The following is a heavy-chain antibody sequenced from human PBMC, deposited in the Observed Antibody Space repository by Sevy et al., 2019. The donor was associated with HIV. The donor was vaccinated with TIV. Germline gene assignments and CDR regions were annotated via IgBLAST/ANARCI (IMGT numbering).Heavy chain of an antibody. Sequence: GGSLRLSCAVSGFTSSSAWMSCFRQTPGKRLEWVGRIESKIDGGTIYYAAPVKGRFSISRDDSKNTLFLQMNSLKTEDTAVYYCATDHPPEQLVSDYWGQGTLVTVSS. V-gene: IGHV3-15*04. CDR1: GFTSSSAW. D-gene: IGHD6-6*01. J-gene: IGHJ4*02. CDR3: ATDHPPEQLVSDY. CDR2: IESKIDGGTI.